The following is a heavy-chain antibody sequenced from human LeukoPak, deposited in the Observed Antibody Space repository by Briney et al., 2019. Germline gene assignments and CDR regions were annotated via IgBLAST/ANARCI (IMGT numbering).Heavy chain of an antibody. CDR3: ARDRGYCTNGVCYGGYYYYYGMDV. CDR1: GGTFSSYA. J-gene: IGHJ6*02. V-gene: IGHV1-69*13. Sequence: SVKVSCKASGGTFSSYAISWVRQAPGQGLGWMGGIIPIFGTANYAQKFQGRVTITADESTSTAYMELSSLRSEDTAVYYCARDRGYCTNGVCYGGYYYYYGMDVWGQGTTVTVSS. D-gene: IGHD2-8*01. CDR2: IIPIFGTA.